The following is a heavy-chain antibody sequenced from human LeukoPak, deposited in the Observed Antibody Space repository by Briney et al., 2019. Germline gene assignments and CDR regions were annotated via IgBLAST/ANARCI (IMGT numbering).Heavy chain of an antibody. CDR3: ARGDLGFLTRMYSSSWYYFDY. D-gene: IGHD6-13*01. J-gene: IGHJ4*02. CDR2: INHSGST. Sequence: MASETLSLTCAVYGGSFSGYYWSWIRQPPGKGLEWIGEINHSGSTNYNPSLKSRVTISVDTSKNQFSLKLSSVTAADTAVYYCARGDLGFLTRMYSSSWYYFDYWGQGTLVTVSS. V-gene: IGHV4-34*01. CDR1: GGSFSGYY.